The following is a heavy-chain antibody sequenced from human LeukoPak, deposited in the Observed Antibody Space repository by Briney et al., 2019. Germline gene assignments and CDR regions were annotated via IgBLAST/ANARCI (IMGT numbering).Heavy chain of an antibody. J-gene: IGHJ3*02. CDR2: ISSSSSYI. V-gene: IGHV3-21*01. CDR3: AREDSLQGDAFDI. D-gene: IGHD2-15*01. CDR1: GFTFSPYS. Sequence: GGSLRLSCAASGFTFSPYSMNWVRQAPGKGLEWVSSISSSSSYIYYADSVKGRFTISRDNAKNSLYLQMNSLRAEDTAVYYCAREDSLQGDAFDIWGQGTTVTVSS.